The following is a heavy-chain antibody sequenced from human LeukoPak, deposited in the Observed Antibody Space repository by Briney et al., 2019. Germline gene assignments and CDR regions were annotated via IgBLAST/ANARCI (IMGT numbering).Heavy chain of an antibody. Sequence: PSETLSLTCTVSGGSISSYYWSWIRQPAGKGLEWIGRIYTSGSTNYNPSLKSRVTMSVDTSKNQFSLKLSSVTAADTAVYYCAEPIAAAGKIDAFDIWGQGTMVTVSS. CDR1: GGSISSYY. D-gene: IGHD6-13*01. V-gene: IGHV4-4*07. J-gene: IGHJ3*02. CDR2: IYTSGST. CDR3: AEPIAAAGKIDAFDI.